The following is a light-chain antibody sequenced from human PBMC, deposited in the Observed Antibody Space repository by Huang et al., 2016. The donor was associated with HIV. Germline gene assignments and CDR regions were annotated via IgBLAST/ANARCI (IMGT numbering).Light chain of an antibody. CDR2: WAS. J-gene: IGKJ1*01. CDR1: QSVYSSSTSKDY. V-gene: IGKV4-1*01. Sequence: DIIMTQSPDSLAVSLGGRATLNCRSSQSVYSSSTSKDYMACFHQTPGQPPRLHLFWASTREAGVPDRFSGSGSGTHFTLTIANLEAEDAAIYYCQQYYSSPQTFGQGTRVEVK. CDR3: QQYYSSPQT.